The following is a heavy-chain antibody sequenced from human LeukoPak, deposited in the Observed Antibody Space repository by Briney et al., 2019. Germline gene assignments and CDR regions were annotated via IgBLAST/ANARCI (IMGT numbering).Heavy chain of an antibody. J-gene: IGHJ4*02. CDR3: ARHRNEYDYGDYQVIDY. D-gene: IGHD4-17*01. Sequence: PSETLSLTCTVPGGSISSSSYYWGWIRQPPGKGLEGIASIYDSGSTYYSPSLKSRVTISVDTSKNQFSLKLSSVTAADTAVYYCARHRNEYDYGDYQVIDYWGQGTLVTVSS. CDR2: IYDSGST. CDR1: GGSISSSSYY. V-gene: IGHV4-39*01.